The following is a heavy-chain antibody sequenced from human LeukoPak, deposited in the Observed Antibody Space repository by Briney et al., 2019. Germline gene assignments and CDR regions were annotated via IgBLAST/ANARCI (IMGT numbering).Heavy chain of an antibody. D-gene: IGHD6-13*01. CDR3: ASSLSSSWYPFDYYYMDV. Sequence: GRSLRLSCAESRFTFRSYGLHWVRQAPGKGLEWVAVIWYDGSNKYYADSVKGRFTISRDNSKDTLYLQMNSLRAEDTAVYYCASSLSSSWYPFDYYYMDVGGKGTTVTVSS. CDR1: RFTFRSYG. V-gene: IGHV3-33*01. J-gene: IGHJ6*03. CDR2: IWYDGSNK.